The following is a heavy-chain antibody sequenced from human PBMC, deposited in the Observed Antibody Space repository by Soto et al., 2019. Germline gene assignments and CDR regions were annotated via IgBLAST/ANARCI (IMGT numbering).Heavy chain of an antibody. CDR3: ATSPIYCSGGSCHDY. V-gene: IGHV1-8*01. CDR2: MNPNSGNT. CDR1: GYTFTSYD. Sequence: ASVKVSCKASGYTFTSYDINWVRQATGQGLEWMGWMNPNSGNTGYAQKFQGRVTMTRNTSISTAYMELSSLRSEDTAVYYCATSPIYCSGGSCHDYWGQGTLVTVSS. J-gene: IGHJ4*02. D-gene: IGHD2-15*01.